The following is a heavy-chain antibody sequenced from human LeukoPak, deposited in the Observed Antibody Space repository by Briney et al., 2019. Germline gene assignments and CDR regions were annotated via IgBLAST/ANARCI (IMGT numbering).Heavy chain of an antibody. J-gene: IGHJ4*02. CDR3: ARGSSSFVY. CDR1: GGSISSGSYY. Sequence: SQTLSLTCTVSGGSISSGSYYWSWIRQPAGKGLEWIGRIYTSGSTNYNPSLKSRVTISVDTSKNQFSLKLSSVTAADTAVYCCARGSSSFVYWGQGTLVTVSS. D-gene: IGHD6-13*01. CDR2: IYTSGST. V-gene: IGHV4-61*02.